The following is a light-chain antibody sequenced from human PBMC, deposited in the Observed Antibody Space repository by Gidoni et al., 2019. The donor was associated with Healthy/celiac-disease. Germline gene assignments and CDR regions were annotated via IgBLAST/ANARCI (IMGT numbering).Light chain of an antibody. V-gene: IGLV3-19*01. CDR2: GKN. CDR3: NSRDSSGNHLV. Sequence: SSELTQDPAVSVALGQTVRITCQGDSLRSYYASWYQQKPGQAPVLVIYGKNNRPSGIPDRFSGSSPRNTASLTLTGAQAEDEADYYCNSRDSSGNHLVFGGGTKLTVL. CDR1: SLRSYY. J-gene: IGLJ2*01.